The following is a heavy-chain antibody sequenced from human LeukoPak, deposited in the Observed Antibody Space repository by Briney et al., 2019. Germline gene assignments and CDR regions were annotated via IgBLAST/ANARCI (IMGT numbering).Heavy chain of an antibody. J-gene: IGHJ3*02. CDR3: ASYGSYLSEGGDAFDI. CDR1: GGSISSYY. CDR2: IYYSGST. Sequence: SETLSLTCTVSGGSISSYYWSWIRQPPGKGLEWIGYIYYSGSTNYNPSHKSRVTISVDTSKNQFSLKLSSVTAADTAVYYCASYGSYLSEGGDAFDIWGQGTMVTVSS. D-gene: IGHD1-26*01. V-gene: IGHV4-59*01.